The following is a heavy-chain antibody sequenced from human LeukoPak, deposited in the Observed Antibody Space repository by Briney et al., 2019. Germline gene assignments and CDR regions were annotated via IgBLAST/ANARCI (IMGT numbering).Heavy chain of an antibody. CDR3: ATHDS. Sequence: PSETLSLTCTVSGGSISSYYCSWIRQPPGKGLEWIGYIYYSGSTNYNPSLKSRVTISVDTSKNQFSLKLSSVTAADTAVYYCATHDSWGQGTLVTVSS. CDR1: GGSISSYY. CDR2: IYYSGST. J-gene: IGHJ4*02. V-gene: IGHV4-59*01.